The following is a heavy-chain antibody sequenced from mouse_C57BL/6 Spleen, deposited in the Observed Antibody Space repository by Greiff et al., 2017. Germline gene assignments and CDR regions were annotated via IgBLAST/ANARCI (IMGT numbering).Heavy chain of an antibody. J-gene: IGHJ1*03. CDR2: IYPGDGDT. CDR3: ARGLSAGYFDV. Sequence: VQLKESGPELVKPGASVKISCKASGYAFSSSWMNWVKQRPGKGLEWIGRIYPGDGDTNYNGKFKGKATLTADKSSSTAYMQLSSLTSEDSAVYFCARGLSAGYFDVWGTGTTVTVSS. V-gene: IGHV1-82*01. CDR1: GYAFSSSW.